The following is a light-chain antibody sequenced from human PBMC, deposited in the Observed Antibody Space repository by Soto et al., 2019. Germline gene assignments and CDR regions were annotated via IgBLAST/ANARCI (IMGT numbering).Light chain of an antibody. CDR1: QSVSSSY. V-gene: IGKV3-20*01. CDR3: QQYGSSPPYT. Sequence: GERATLSFRASQSVSSSYLAWYQQKPGQAPRLLIYGASSRATGIPDRFSGSGSGTDFTLTISRLEPEDFAVYYCQQYGSSPPYTFGQGAMVDI. CDR2: GAS. J-gene: IGKJ2*01.